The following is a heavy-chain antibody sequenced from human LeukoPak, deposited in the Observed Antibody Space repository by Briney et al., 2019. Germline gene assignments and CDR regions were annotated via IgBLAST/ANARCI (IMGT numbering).Heavy chain of an antibody. CDR3: ARRLNGSGCYLCDY. CDR1: GGSFIDYY. Sequence: SETLSLTCAVYGGSFIDYYWSWIRQPPGKGLEWIGEINHSGSTNYNPSLKSRVTISVDMSKNQFSLKLSSVTAADTAVYYCARRLNGSGCYLCDYWGQGTLVTVSS. J-gene: IGHJ4*02. CDR2: INHSGST. V-gene: IGHV4-34*01. D-gene: IGHD3-10*01.